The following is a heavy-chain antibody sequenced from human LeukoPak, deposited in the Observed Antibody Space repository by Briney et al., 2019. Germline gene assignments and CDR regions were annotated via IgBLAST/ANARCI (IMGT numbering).Heavy chain of an antibody. CDR1: GFTFSSYA. D-gene: IGHD3-22*01. CDR2: ISYDGSNK. J-gene: IGHJ3*02. CDR3: AKDTPYYDSSGDTPHDSFDI. V-gene: IGHV3-30*04. Sequence: PGGSLRLSCAASGFTFSSYAMHWVRQAPGKGLEWVAVISYDGSNKYYADSVKGRFTISRDNSKNTLYLQMNSLRAEDTAVYYCAKDTPYYDSSGDTPHDSFDIWGQGTMVTVSS.